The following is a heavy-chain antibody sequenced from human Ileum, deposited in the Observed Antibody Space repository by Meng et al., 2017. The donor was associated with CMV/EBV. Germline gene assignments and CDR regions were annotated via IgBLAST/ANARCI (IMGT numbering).Heavy chain of an antibody. CDR3: AREGRDGGYCSSTSCRGWFDP. CDR1: GCSISSSSYY. J-gene: IGHJ5*02. D-gene: IGHD2-2*01. CDR2: IYYSGST. V-gene: IGHV4-39*07. Sequence: GSLRLSCTVSGCSISSSSYYWGWIRQPPGKGLEWIGSIYYSGSTYNNPSLKSRVTISVDTSKNQFSLKLSSVTAADTAVYYCAREGRDGGYCSSTSCRGWFDPWGQGTTVTVSS.